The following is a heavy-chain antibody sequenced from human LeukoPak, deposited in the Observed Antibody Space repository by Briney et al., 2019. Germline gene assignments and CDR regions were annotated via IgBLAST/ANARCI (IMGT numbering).Heavy chain of an antibody. CDR3: ARCTTGRTFGSLREIKRSREIDY. J-gene: IGHJ4*02. Sequence: GGSLRLSCIASGFTLSTSWMSWVRQAPGKGLEWVANINQDSSEKLYVDSVKGRFTISRDNAKNSLYLQMNSLRVEDTAVYYCARCTTGRTFGSLREIKRSREIDYWGQGTLVTVSS. D-gene: IGHD1-1*01. CDR1: GFTLSTSW. CDR2: INQDSSEK. V-gene: IGHV3-7*01.